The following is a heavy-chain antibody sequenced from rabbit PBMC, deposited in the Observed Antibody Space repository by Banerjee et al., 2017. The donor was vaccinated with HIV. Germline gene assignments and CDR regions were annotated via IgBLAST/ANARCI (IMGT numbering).Heavy chain of an antibody. CDR2: IVSSSAHR. CDR1: GFDFTSNEV. V-gene: IGHV1S45*01. D-gene: IGHD2-1*01. J-gene: IGHJ4*01. Sequence: QEQLVESGGGLVQPEGSLTLTCKASGFDFTSNEVCWVRQAPGKGLELIACIVSSSAHRWYASWAKGRFTISKTSSTTVTLQMTSLTAADTATYFCAREESDGGGHLKLWGPGTLVTVS. CDR3: AREESDGGGHLKL.